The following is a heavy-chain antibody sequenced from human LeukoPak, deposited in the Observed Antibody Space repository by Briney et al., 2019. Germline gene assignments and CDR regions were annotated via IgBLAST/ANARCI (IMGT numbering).Heavy chain of an antibody. J-gene: IGHJ1*01. Sequence: SETLSLTCTVSGGSISSYYWSWIRQPPGKGLEWIGYIYYSGSTNYNPSLKSRVTISVDTSKNQFSLKLSSVTAADTAVYYCASGPGVVVTTEYFQHWGQGTLVTVSS. D-gene: IGHD3-22*01. V-gene: IGHV4-59*01. CDR3: ASGPGVVVTTEYFQH. CDR2: IYYSGST. CDR1: GGSISSYY.